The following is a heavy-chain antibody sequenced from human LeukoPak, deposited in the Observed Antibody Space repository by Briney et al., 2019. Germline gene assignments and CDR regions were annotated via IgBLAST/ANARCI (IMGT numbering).Heavy chain of an antibody. Sequence: PSETLSLTCTVSGYSISSGYYWGWIRQPPGKGREWIGSIYHSGSTYYNPSLKSRVTISVDTSKNQFSLKLSSVTPADTAVYYCARDNYDILTGTHSDYWGQGTLVTVSS. CDR3: ARDNYDILTGTHSDY. CDR2: IYHSGST. J-gene: IGHJ4*02. CDR1: GYSISSGYY. D-gene: IGHD3-9*01. V-gene: IGHV4-38-2*02.